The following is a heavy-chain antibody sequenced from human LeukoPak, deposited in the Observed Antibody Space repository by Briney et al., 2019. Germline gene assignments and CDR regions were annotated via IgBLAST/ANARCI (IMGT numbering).Heavy chain of an antibody. CDR1: GYTFTGYY. Sequence: ASVKVSCKASGYTFTGYYMHWVRQAPGQGLEWMGWINPNSGGTNYAQKFQGRVTMTGDTSISTAYMELSRLRSDDTAVYYCARGRAYSSGWYPWYYYYGMDVWGQGTTVTVSS. V-gene: IGHV1-2*02. J-gene: IGHJ6*02. CDR3: ARGRAYSSGWYPWYYYYGMDV. CDR2: INPNSGGT. D-gene: IGHD6-19*01.